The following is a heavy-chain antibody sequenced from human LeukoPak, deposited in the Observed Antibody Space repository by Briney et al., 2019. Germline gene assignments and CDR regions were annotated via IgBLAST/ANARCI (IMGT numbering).Heavy chain of an antibody. J-gene: IGHJ6*03. D-gene: IGHD6-13*01. CDR1: GYTFTDHY. CDR2: INPNSGGI. CDR3: ARLYSSSWYEHYYYYYYMDV. V-gene: IGHV1-2*02. Sequence: ASVKVSCKASGYTFTDHYMHWVRQAPGQGLEWIGWINPNSGGINYAQKFQDRVTMTRDTSISTAYMELSSLRSEDTAVYYCARLYSSSWYEHYYYYYYMDVWGKGTTVTISS.